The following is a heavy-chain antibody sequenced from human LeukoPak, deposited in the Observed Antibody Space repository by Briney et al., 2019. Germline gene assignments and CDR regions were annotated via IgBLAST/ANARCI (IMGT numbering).Heavy chain of an antibody. CDR1: GFTFSSYY. CDR2: INSDGRST. V-gene: IGHV3-74*01. D-gene: IGHD6-13*01. Sequence: PGGSLRLSCAASGFTFSSYYMHWGRQSPGKGLVWVSRINSDGRSTTYADSVRGRFTVSRDNAKNTLYLQMNSLKVEDTAMYYCTRVFVGDEYSSSGYWGQGTLVTVSS. J-gene: IGHJ4*02. CDR3: TRVFVGDEYSSSGY.